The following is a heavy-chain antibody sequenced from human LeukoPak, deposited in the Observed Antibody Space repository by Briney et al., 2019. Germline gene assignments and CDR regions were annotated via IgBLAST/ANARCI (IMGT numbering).Heavy chain of an antibody. Sequence: HPGGSLRLSCAASGFTFSSYEMNWVRQAPGKGLEWVSYISSSGSTIYYADSVKGRFTISRDNAKNSLYLQMNSLRAEDTAVYYCARVATRGAYFDCWGQGTLVTVSS. J-gene: IGHJ4*02. V-gene: IGHV3-48*03. CDR2: ISSSGSTI. CDR1: GFTFSSYE. CDR3: ARVATRGAYFDC. D-gene: IGHD5-12*01.